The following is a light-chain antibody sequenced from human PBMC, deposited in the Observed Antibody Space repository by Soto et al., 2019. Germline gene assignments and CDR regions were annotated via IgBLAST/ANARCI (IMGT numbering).Light chain of an antibody. J-gene: IGLJ1*01. V-gene: IGLV1-51*01. Sequence: SVLTQPPSISATPGQKVTISCPGSYSNIETNYVSWYQQLPGTAPKLLIYDNTERPSGIPDRFSGSKSGSSATLGITGLQTGDEADYYCGTWDSSLSAGVFGTGTKVTVL. CDR2: DNT. CDR3: GTWDSSLSAGV. CDR1: YSNIETNY.